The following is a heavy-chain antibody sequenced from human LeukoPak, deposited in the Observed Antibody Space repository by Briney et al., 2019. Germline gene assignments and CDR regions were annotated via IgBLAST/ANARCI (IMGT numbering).Heavy chain of an antibody. V-gene: IGHV3-43*02. D-gene: IGHD2-21*01. J-gene: IGHJ4*02. CDR2: ISGDGGST. Sequence: RPGGSLRLSCAAPGFIFDNYAIHWVRQAPGKGLEWVSLISGDGGSTFYADSVRGRFTISRDNTRKSLSLQMSSLRSEDTALYYCARAPRGTVIDFHYWGQGTLVTVSS. CDR3: ARAPRGTVIDFHY. CDR1: GFIFDNYA.